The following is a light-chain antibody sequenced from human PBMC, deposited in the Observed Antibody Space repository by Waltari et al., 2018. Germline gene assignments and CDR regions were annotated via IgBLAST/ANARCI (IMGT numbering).Light chain of an antibody. CDR2: DAS. Sequence: AIQLTQSPSPLSASVGYRVTNTCRASQGISSALAWYQQKTGKAPKLLIYDASSLESGVPSRFSGSGSGTDFTLTISSLQPEDFATYYCQQFNSYPDTFGPGTKVDIK. V-gene: IGKV1-13*02. CDR1: QGISSA. CDR3: QQFNSYPDT. J-gene: IGKJ3*01.